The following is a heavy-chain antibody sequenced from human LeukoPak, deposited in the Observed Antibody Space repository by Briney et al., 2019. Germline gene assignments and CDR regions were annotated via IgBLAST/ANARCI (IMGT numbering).Heavy chain of an antibody. V-gene: IGHV5-51*01. CDR1: GYRFTTYW. CDR2: IYPGDSDT. D-gene: IGHD1-26*01. Sequence: EALKISCQGSGYRFTTYWIAWVRQMPGQGLEWMGIIYPGDSDTKYSPSFQGQVTITADKSINTAYLQWSSLKASDTAMYYCARGGSYYQYWGQGTLVTVSS. CDR3: ARGGSYYQY. J-gene: IGHJ4*02.